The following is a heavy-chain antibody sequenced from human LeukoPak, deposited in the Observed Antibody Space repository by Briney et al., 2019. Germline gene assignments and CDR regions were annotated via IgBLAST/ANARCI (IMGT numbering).Heavy chain of an antibody. CDR3: ARALVTETGYPFDY. CDR2: IYYSGST. CDR1: GGSISSSSYY. D-gene: IGHD3-9*01. Sequence: PSETLSLTCTVSGGSISSSSYYWGWIRQPPGKGLEWIGSIYYSGSTYYNPSLKSRVTISVDTSKNQFSLKLSSVTAADTAVYYCARALVTETGYPFDYWGQGTLVTVSS. J-gene: IGHJ4*02. V-gene: IGHV4-39*07.